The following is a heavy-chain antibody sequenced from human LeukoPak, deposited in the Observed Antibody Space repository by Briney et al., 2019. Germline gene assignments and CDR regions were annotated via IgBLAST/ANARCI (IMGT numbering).Heavy chain of an antibody. CDR2: ITGSGGIT. V-gene: IGHV3-23*01. CDR3: SKNGLYFSSTACYQD. Sequence: AGSLSLSCAASGFTFSSYAMTWLRQAPGQGLDWVSVITGSGGITSYADSVKGRITISRANSKNTIYLQMHRLRDEDTSFFYLSKNGLYFSSTACYQDWGQGTLVAVSS. D-gene: IGHD2-2*01. J-gene: IGHJ4*02. CDR1: GFTFSSYA.